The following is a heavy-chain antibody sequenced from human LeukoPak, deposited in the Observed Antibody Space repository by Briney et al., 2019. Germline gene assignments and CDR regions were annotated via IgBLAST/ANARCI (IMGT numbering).Heavy chain of an antibody. V-gene: IGHV3-23*01. CDR3: AKDVLRWAFDY. CDR1: GFTFSTTA. Sequence: GALRLSCAASGFTFSTTAMAWVRQAPGKGLELVSGFGGTGDIHYADSVRGRFTISRDNSKGILYLQMDSLRAEDTAMYYCAKDVLRWAFDYWGQGTLVTVSS. J-gene: IGHJ4*02. D-gene: IGHD3-16*01. CDR2: FGGTGDI.